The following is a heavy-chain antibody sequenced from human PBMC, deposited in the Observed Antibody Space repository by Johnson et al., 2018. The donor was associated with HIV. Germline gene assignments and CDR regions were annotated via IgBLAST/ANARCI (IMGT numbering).Heavy chain of an antibody. CDR1: GFSFHSYC. Sequence: VQLVESGGGLVQPGGSLRLSCAASGFSFHSYCMTWVRQAPGKGLEWVANIKHDGSEKHYVASLKGRFTISRDNAKNSLYLQMNTLRADDTAVYYCARAFEVGPSERVVDGFDIWGQGTMVTVSS. CDR2: IKHDGSEK. CDR3: ARAFEVGPSERVVDGFDI. D-gene: IGHD3-3*01. V-gene: IGHV3-7*05. J-gene: IGHJ3*02.